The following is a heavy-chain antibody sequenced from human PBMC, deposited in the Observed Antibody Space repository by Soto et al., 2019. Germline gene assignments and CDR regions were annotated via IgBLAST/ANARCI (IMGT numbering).Heavy chain of an antibody. CDR2: IYYTGTT. CDR3: ARLGDYSQAFDY. D-gene: IGHD2-21*01. J-gene: IGHJ4*01. Sequence: QVQLKESGPGLVKPSETLSVTCTVSGSPISDNYWSWFRQAPGQGLEWVGYIYYTGTTTYNPSVKSRVTISLDTSKRQFSLILRSVTAADTAVYYCARLGDYSQAFDYWGHGTLVTVSS. CDR1: GSPISDNY. V-gene: IGHV4-59*08.